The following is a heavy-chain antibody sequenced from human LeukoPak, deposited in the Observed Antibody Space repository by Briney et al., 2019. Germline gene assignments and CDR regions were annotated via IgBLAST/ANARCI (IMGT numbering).Heavy chain of an antibody. V-gene: IGHV4-34*01. D-gene: IGHD3-22*01. Sequence: SETLSLTCAVYGGSFSGYYWSWIRQPPGKGLEWIGSIYDSGSTYYNPSLKSRVTISVDTSKNQFSLKLSSVTAADTAVYYCARIIKYYYDSSGYRTRLPAYYFDYWGQGTLVTVSS. CDR2: IYDSGST. CDR3: ARIIKYYYDSSGYRTRLPAYYFDY. CDR1: GGSFSGYY. J-gene: IGHJ4*02.